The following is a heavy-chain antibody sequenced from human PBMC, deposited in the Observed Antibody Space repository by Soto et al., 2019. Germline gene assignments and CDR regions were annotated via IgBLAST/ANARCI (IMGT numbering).Heavy chain of an antibody. CDR2: IWYDGSNK. CDR3: ATLPIGGIAARRGYYYGMDV. Sequence: VGSLRLSCAASGFTFSSYGMHWVRQAPGKGLEWVAVIWYDGSNKYYADSVKGRFTISRDNSKNTLYLQMNSLRAEDTAVYYCATLPIGGIAARRGYYYGMDVWGQGTTVTVSS. D-gene: IGHD6-6*01. V-gene: IGHV3-33*01. J-gene: IGHJ6*02. CDR1: GFTFSSYG.